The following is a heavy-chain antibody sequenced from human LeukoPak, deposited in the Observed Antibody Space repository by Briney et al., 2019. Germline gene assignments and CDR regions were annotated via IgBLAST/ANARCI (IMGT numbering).Heavy chain of an antibody. V-gene: IGHV4-59*01. J-gene: IGHJ4*02. CDR1: GGSISSYY. CDR3: AREDYGGNSGY. CDR2: IYYSGST. D-gene: IGHD4-23*01. Sequence: PSETLSLTCTVSGGSISSYYWSWIRQPPGKGLEWIGYIYYSGSTNYNPSLKSRVTISVDTSKNQFSLKLSSATAADTAVYYCAREDYGGNSGYWGQGTLVTVSS.